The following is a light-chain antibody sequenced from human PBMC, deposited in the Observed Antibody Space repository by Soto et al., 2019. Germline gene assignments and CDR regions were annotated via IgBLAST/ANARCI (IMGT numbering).Light chain of an antibody. CDR1: QSVSSSY. CDR2: GAS. V-gene: IGKV3-20*01. CDR3: QQHTSSPHMYT. Sequence: EIVLTQSPGTLSLSPGERATLSCRASQSVSSSYLCWYQQKGGQAPRLIISGASSRATGIPDRFSGSGSGTDFTLTISRLEPEDFAVYYCQQHTSSPHMYTFGQGTRLEIK. J-gene: IGKJ2*01.